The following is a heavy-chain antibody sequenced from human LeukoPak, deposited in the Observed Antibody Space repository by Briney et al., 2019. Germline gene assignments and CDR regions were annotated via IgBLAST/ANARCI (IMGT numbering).Heavy chain of an antibody. CDR1: GFTFSSYG. D-gene: IGHD3-22*01. CDR3: ARVLARYPHYYDSSGYLGAFDI. CDR2: IYHSGST. J-gene: IGHJ3*02. Sequence: GSLRLSCAASGFTFSSYGMSWIRQPPGKGLEWIGSIYHSGSTYYNPSLKSRVTISVDTSKSQFSLKLSSVTAADTAVYYCARVLARYPHYYDSSGYLGAFDIWGQGTMVTVSS. V-gene: IGHV4-38-2*01.